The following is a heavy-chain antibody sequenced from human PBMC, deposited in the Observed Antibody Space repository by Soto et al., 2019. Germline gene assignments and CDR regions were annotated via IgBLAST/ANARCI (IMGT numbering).Heavy chain of an antibody. D-gene: IGHD3-16*01. CDR2: ISWNSGRI. CDR1: GFTFDDYA. J-gene: IGHJ6*02. V-gene: IGHV3-9*01. CDR3: TKARLWGGDGYNSYYYNAMAV. Sequence: EMQLVESGGGLVQPGMSLRLSCAASGFTFDDYAMYWVRQVPGKGLEWVSGISWNSGRIGYADSVKGRFTISRDNAKNSLYLQMNSLRPEDTALYYCTKARLWGGDGYNSYYYNAMAVWGQGTTVTVSS.